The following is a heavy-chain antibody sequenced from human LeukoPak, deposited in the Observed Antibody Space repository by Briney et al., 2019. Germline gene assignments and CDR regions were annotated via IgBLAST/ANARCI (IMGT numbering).Heavy chain of an antibody. CDR2: IYHSGRS. D-gene: IGHD2-8*02. V-gene: IGHV4-31*03. J-gene: IGHJ4*02. CDR1: GDSISNGVKY. CDR3: ARDQVECTGGTCQSRVGFDF. Sequence: SETLSLTCTVSGDSISNGVKYWSWIRQHPGRGLEWIGYIYHSGRSYYNPSLKSRITMSVDTSKNQFSLNLSSVTAADTAVYYCARDQVECTGGTCQSRVGFDFWGQGTLVTVSS.